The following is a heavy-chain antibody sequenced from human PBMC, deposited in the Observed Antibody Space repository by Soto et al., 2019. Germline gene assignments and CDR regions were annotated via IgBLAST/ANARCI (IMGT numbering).Heavy chain of an antibody. J-gene: IGHJ6*02. CDR1: GRSFSGYY. D-gene: IGHD4-17*01. CDR2: INHSGST. V-gene: IGHV4-34*01. Sequence: SETLSLTCAVYGRSFSGYYWSWIRQPPGKGLEWIGEINHSGSTNYNPSLKSRVTISVDTSKNQFSLKLSSVTAADTAVYYCARSTVTTLYYGMDVWGQGTTVTVS. CDR3: ARSTVTTLYYGMDV.